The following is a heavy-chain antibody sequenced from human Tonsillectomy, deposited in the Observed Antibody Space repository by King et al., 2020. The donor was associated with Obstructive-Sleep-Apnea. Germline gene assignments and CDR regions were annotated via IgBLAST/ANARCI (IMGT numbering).Heavy chain of an antibody. CDR2: IYYSGST. J-gene: IGHJ6*02. D-gene: IGHD1-26*01. CDR3: VRNTEHYYYYGMDV. CDR1: GDSISSYY. V-gene: IGHV4-59*08. Sequence: LQLQESGPGLVKPSETLSLTCTVSGDSISSYYWSWIRQPPGKGLEWIGNIYYSGSTKYNHSLKSRVTISVDTSTNQFSLKLSSVTAADTAVYYCVRNTEHYYYYGMDVWGQGTTVTVSS.